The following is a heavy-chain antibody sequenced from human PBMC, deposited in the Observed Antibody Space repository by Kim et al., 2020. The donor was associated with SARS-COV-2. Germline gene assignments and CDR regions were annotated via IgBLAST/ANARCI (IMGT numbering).Heavy chain of an antibody. CDR1: GGSFSGYY. CDR3: ARGGYITMVRGANFDY. D-gene: IGHD3-10*01. J-gene: IGHJ4*02. CDR2: INHSGST. V-gene: IGHV4-34*01. Sequence: SETLSLTCAVYGGSFSGYYWSWIRQPPGKGLEWIGEINHSGSTNYNPSLKSRVTISVDTSKNQFSLKLSSVTAADTAVYYCARGGYITMVRGANFDYWGQGTLVTVSS.